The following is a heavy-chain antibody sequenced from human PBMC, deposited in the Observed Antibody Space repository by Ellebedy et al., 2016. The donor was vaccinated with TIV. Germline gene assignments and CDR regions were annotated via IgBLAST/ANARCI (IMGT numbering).Heavy chain of an antibody. CDR1: GFNVSTFF. CDR2: IYPGGGT. J-gene: IGHJ6*02. D-gene: IGHD3-10*01. CDR3: GRAMHV. Sequence: GGSLRLSCTASGFNVSTFFMSWVRQAPGQGLEWVSVIYPGGGTNYSDTVEGRFTVSRDTSTNTIYLQMNSLRAEDTAMYYCGRAMHVWGQGTTVTVSS. V-gene: IGHV3-66*01.